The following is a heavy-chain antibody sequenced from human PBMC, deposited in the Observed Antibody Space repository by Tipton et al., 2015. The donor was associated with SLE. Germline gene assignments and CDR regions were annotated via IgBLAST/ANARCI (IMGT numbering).Heavy chain of an antibody. D-gene: IGHD3-10*01. J-gene: IGHJ4*02. CDR3: ATYLMGGGGRGY. CDR1: GDSISAYH. Sequence: TLSLTCTVSGDSISAYHWSWIRQPPGKGLEWIGYINYDGTTNCDPSLKSRVTISVDTSKNQFSLSLSSVTAADTAVFYCATYLMGGGGRGYWGQGVLVTVSP. V-gene: IGHV4-59*01. CDR2: INYDGTT.